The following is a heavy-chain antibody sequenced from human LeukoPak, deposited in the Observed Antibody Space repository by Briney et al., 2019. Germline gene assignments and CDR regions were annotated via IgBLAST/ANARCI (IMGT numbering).Heavy chain of an antibody. V-gene: IGHV4-61*08. CDR2: IYYSGST. J-gene: IGHJ4*02. CDR3: ARLNAGHMVRGSWLRHYYFDY. CDR1: GGSISSGGYY. Sequence: PSQTLSLTCTVSGGSISSGGYYWSWIRQPPGKGLEWIGYIYYSGSTNYNPSLKSRVTISIDTSKNQFSLKLSSVTAADTAVYYCARLNAGHMVRGSWLRHYYFDYWGQGTLVTVSS. D-gene: IGHD3-10*01.